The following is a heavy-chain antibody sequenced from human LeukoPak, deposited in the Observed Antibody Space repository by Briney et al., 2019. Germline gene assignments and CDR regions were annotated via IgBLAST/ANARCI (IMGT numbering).Heavy chain of an antibody. J-gene: IGHJ6*03. D-gene: IGHD3-10*01. CDR1: GYTFTGYY. CDR3: AREMSLTMVRGEDYYYYYMDV. CDR2: INPNSGGT. V-gene: IGHV1-2*02. Sequence: ASVKVSCKASGYTFTGYYMHWVRQAPGQGLEWMGWINPNSGGTNYAQKFQGRVTMTRDTSISTAYMELSRLRSGDTAVYYCAREMSLTMVRGEDYYYYYMDVWGKGTTVTVSS.